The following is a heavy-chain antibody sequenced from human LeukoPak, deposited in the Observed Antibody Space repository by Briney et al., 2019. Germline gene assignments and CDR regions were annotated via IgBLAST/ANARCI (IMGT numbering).Heavy chain of an antibody. D-gene: IGHD3-22*01. J-gene: IGHJ4*02. Sequence: SQTLSLTCTVSGGSISSGGYYWSWIRQHPGKGLEWIGYIYYSGSTYYNPSLKSRVTISVDTSKNQFSLKLSSVTAADTAVYYCARTHYYDSIVDYWGQGTLITVSS. V-gene: IGHV4-31*03. CDR3: ARTHYYDSIVDY. CDR2: IYYSGST. CDR1: GGSISSGGYY.